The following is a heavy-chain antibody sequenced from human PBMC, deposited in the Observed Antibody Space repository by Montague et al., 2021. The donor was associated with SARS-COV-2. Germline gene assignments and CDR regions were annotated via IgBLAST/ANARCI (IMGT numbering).Heavy chain of an antibody. V-gene: IGHV4-39*07. CDR1: GGSISSSSYY. Sequence: SETLSLTCTVSGGSISSSSYYWGWIRQPPGKGLEWNGSIYYTGSTYYNPSLKSRVTISVDTTKNQFSLKLSSVTAADTAVYYCAGDTRIAMLVVVTRYGLDVWGQGTTVTVSS. J-gene: IGHJ6*01. D-gene: IGHD3-22*01. CDR2: IYYTGST. CDR3: AGDTRIAMLVVVTRYGLDV.